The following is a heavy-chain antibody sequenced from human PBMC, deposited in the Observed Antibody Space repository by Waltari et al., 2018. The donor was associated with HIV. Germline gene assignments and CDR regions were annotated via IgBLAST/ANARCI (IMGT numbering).Heavy chain of an antibody. D-gene: IGHD2-21*02. CDR1: GYTFTSYA. V-gene: IGHV1-18*01. Sequence: QVQLVQSGAEVKKPGASVKVSCKASGYTFTSYAISWVRQAPGQGLGWMGWISPYNCNTNHTRKLQGRDTMTTDTSTSTAYMELRRLRSDDTAVYYCARVASDSEGDAFDIWGQGTMVTVSS. CDR3: ARVASDSEGDAFDI. CDR2: ISPYNCNT. J-gene: IGHJ3*02.